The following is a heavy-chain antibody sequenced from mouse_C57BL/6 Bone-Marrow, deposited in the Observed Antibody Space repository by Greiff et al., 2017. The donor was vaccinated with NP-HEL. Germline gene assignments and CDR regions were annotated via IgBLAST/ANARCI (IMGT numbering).Heavy chain of an antibody. V-gene: IGHV14-2*01. J-gene: IGHJ2*01. CDR3: VYGSSPYYFDY. CDR1: GFNLKDYY. CDR2: IDPEDGET. D-gene: IGHD1-1*01. Sequence: EVQLPPSGAELVKPGASVKLSCPASGFNLKDYYMHWVKQRTEQGLEWIGRIDPEDGETKFAPKFPGKATKPADTSSNTAYLQLSSLITEDTAVYYCVYGSSPYYFDYWGKGTTRAVSS.